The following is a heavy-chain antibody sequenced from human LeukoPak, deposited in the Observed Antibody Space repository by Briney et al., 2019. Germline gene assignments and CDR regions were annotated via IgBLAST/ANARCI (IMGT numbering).Heavy chain of an antibody. D-gene: IGHD5-24*01. CDR3: ARDRGDGYNSGY. V-gene: IGHV1-69*13. Sequence: SVKVSCKASGGTFSSYAISWVRQAPGQGLEWMGGIIPIFGTANYAQKFQGRVTITADESTSTAYMELSSLRSEDTAVYYCARDRGDGYNSGYWGQGTLVTVSS. J-gene: IGHJ4*02. CDR1: GGTFSSYA. CDR2: IIPIFGTA.